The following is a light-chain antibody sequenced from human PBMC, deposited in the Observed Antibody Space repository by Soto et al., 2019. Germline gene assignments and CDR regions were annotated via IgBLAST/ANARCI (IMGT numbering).Light chain of an antibody. J-gene: IGKJ4*01. CDR2: DAS. Sequence: DIQWTQSPSSLSASVGDRVTITCRASQGISSYLGWYQQKPGKAPNLLIYDASTLHSGVPSRFSGGGSGTDFNLTISSLQPEDFATYYCQQVNVYPSTFGGGTKVDIK. CDR3: QQVNVYPST. V-gene: IGKV1-9*01. CDR1: QGISSY.